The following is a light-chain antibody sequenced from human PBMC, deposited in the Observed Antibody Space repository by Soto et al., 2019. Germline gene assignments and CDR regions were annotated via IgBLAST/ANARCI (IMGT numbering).Light chain of an antibody. V-gene: IGKV4-1*01. CDR3: QQYYSAPRT. J-gene: IGKJ1*01. Sequence: DIVMTQSPDSLAVPLGVRATINCKSSQSLLNTSNNKNYLTWYQQKPGQPPKLLIYWASTRESGVPDRFSGSGSGTDFTLTISSLQAEDVAVYYCQQYYSAPRTFGQGTKVDIK. CDR2: WAS. CDR1: QSLLNTSNNKNY.